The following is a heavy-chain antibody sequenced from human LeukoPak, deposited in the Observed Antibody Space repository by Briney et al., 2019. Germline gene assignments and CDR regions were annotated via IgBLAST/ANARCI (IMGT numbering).Heavy chain of an antibody. J-gene: IGHJ4*02. D-gene: IGHD6-13*01. V-gene: IGHV1-18*01. Sequence: ASVKVSCKASGYTVTSYGISWVRQAPGQGLEWMGWISAYNGNTNYAQKFQGRVTTTTDTSTSTAYIELRGLRSDDTAVYYCARSGIAAAAPRDYWGQGTLVTVSS. CDR2: ISAYNGNT. CDR1: GYTVTSYG. CDR3: ARSGIAAAAPRDY.